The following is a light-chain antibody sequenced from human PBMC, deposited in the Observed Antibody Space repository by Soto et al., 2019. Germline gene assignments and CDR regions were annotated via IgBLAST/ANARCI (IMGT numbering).Light chain of an antibody. Sequence: QSALRQPASVSGSPGNSITISCTGTSSDVGGYNYVSWYQQHPGKAPKLMIYEVSNRPSGLSNRFSGSKSGNTASLTISGLQAEEEADYYCSSYTNSNTKVFGTGTKVTVL. J-gene: IGLJ1*01. V-gene: IGLV2-14*01. CDR1: SSDVGGYNY. CDR2: EVS. CDR3: SSYTNSNTKV.